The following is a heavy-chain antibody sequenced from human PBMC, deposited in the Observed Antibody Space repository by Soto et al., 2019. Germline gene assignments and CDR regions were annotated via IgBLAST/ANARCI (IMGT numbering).Heavy chain of an antibody. CDR3: TTGGLLDKTDYYYGMDV. J-gene: IGHJ6*02. D-gene: IGHD3-10*01. Sequence: GGSLRLSCAASGFTVSSNYMSWVRQAPGKGLEWVSVIYSGGSTYYADSVKGRFTISRDDSKNTLYLQMNSLKTEDTAVYYCTTGGLLDKTDYYYGMDVWGQGTTVTAP. CDR1: GFTVSSNY. V-gene: IGHV3-53*01. CDR2: IYSGGST.